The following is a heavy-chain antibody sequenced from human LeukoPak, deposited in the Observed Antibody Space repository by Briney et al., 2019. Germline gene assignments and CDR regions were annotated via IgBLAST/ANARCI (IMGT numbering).Heavy chain of an antibody. J-gene: IGHJ4*02. Sequence: ASVKVSCKASGYTFISYGISWVRPAPGQGLEWMGWISTYNGNTNYAQKLQGKVTMTTDTSTSTAYMELRSLRSDDTAVYYCARGPLTYYYDSSGLTVWGQGTVVTVSS. D-gene: IGHD3-22*01. V-gene: IGHV1-18*01. CDR3: ARGPLTYYYDSSGLTV. CDR1: GYTFISYG. CDR2: ISTYNGNT.